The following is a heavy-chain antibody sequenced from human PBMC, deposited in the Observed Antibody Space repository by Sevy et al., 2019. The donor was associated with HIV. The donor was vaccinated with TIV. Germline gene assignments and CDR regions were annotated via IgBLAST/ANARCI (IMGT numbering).Heavy chain of an antibody. CDR1: GFTFDDYA. J-gene: IGHJ6*02. CDR2: ISWDGGST. Sequence: GGSLRLSCAASGFTFDDYAMHWVRQAPGKGLEWVSLISWDGGSTYYADSVKGRFTISRDNSKNSLYLQMNSLRAEDTALYYCAKDKTARSAVTTGKYYYYYYGMYVWGQGTTVTVSS. V-gene: IGHV3-43D*03. CDR3: AKDKTARSAVTTGKYYYYYYGMYV. D-gene: IGHD4-17*01.